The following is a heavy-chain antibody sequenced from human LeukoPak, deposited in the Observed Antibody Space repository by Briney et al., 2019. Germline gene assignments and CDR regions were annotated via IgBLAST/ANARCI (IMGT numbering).Heavy chain of an antibody. J-gene: IGHJ3*02. CDR3: ARDRFGMGATTEHAFDI. Sequence: GGSLRLSCAASGFTVSSNYMSWVRQAPGEGLEWVSVIYSGGSTYYADSVKGRFTISRDNSKNTLYLQMNSLRAEDTAVYYCARDRFGMGATTEHAFDIWGQGTMVTVSS. CDR1: GFTVSSNY. V-gene: IGHV3-53*01. CDR2: IYSGGST. D-gene: IGHD1-26*01.